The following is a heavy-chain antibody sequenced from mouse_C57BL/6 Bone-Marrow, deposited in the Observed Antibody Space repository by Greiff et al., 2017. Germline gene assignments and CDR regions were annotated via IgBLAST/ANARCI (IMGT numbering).Heavy chain of an antibody. Sequence: EVQLQQSGAELVKPGASVKLSCTASGFNIKDYYMHWVKQRTEQGLEWIGRIDPEDGETKYAPKFKGKATITADTSSNTAYLQLSSLTSEDTAVYYCALYGSSPAWFAYWGQGTLVTVSA. V-gene: IGHV14-2*01. CDR1: GFNIKDYY. CDR3: ALYGSSPAWFAY. CDR2: IDPEDGET. D-gene: IGHD1-1*01. J-gene: IGHJ3*01.